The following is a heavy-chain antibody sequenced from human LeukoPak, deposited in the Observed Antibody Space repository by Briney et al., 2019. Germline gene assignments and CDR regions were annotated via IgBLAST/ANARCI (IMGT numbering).Heavy chain of an antibody. J-gene: IGHJ6*02. CDR1: GLTFSSYA. CDR2: ISYDGSNK. Sequence: GRSLRLSCAASGLTFSSYAMHWVRQAPGKGLEWVAVISYDGSNKYYADSVKGRFTISRDNSKNTLYLQMNSLRAEDTAVYYCARAYYYAMDVWGQGTTVTVSS. CDR3: ARAYYYAMDV. V-gene: IGHV3-30-3*01.